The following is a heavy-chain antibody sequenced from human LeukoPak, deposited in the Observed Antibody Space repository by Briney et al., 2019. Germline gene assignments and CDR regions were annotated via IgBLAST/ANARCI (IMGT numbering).Heavy chain of an antibody. J-gene: IGHJ4*02. V-gene: IGHV1-2*02. D-gene: IGHD1-26*01. CDR2: INPKSVGT. CDR3: ARDDDGIDY. CDR1: GYTFTGYY. Sequence: GASVKVSCKASGYTFTGYYIHWVRQAPGQGLEWMGWINPKSVGTNYAQKFQGRVTMTRETSISTAYMELTSLTSDDTAVYYCARDDDGIDYWGQGTLVIVSS.